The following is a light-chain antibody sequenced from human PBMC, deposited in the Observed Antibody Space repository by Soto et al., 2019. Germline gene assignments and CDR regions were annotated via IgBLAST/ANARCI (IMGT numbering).Light chain of an antibody. CDR3: QQSYSTPT. V-gene: IGKV1-39*01. CDR1: QSISSY. CDR2: AAS. J-gene: IGKJ4*01. Sequence: IQMTQSPSSLSASVGDRVTITCRASQSISSYLNWYQQKPGKAPKLLIYAASSLQSGVPSRFSGGGSGTDFTLTISSLQPEDFATYYCQQSYSTPTFGGGTKVEI.